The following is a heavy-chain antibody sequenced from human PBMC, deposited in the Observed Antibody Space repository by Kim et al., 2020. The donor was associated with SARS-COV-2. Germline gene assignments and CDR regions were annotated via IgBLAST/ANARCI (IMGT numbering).Heavy chain of an antibody. J-gene: IGHJ4*02. D-gene: IGHD3-22*01. V-gene: IGHV3-7*04. CDR3: ARGYYDSSAPGGDFDY. Sequence: VKDRFTITRANAQNLVYLQMNSLRAEDTAVYYCARGYYDSSAPGGDFDYWGQGSLVTVSS.